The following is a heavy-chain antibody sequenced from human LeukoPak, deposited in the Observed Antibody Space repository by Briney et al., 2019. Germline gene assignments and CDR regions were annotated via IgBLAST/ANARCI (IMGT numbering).Heavy chain of an antibody. CDR1: GGSISSSSYY. V-gene: IGHV4-39*07. J-gene: IGHJ4*02. CDR3: ARYYYDSSGYYSTFDY. CDR2: IYYSGST. D-gene: IGHD3-22*01. Sequence: SETLSLTCTVSGGSISSSSYYWGWIRQPPGKGLERIGSIYYSGSTYYNPSLKSRVPISVDTAKNQFSLKLSSVTAADTAVYYCARYYYDSSGYYSTFDYWGQGTLVTVSS.